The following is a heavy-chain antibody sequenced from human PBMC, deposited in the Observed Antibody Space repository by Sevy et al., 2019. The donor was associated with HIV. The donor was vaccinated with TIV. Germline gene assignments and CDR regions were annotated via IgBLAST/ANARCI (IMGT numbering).Heavy chain of an antibody. CDR2: IKSKADGGSA. Sequence: GGSLRLSCAASGYTFNNAWMSWVRQAPGKGLEWLGRIKSKADGGSAEYASPVKARFTISRDDSKSTLYLQMNRLRTEDTGVYYCTGATGFGATWFDPWGQGALVTVSS. V-gene: IGHV3-15*01. CDR3: TGATGFGATWFDP. CDR1: GYTFNNAW. J-gene: IGHJ5*02. D-gene: IGHD3-3*01.